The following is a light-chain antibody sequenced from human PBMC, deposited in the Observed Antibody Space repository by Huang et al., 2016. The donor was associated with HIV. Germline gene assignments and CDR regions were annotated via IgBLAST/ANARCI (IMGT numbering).Light chain of an antibody. Sequence: EIVMTQSPATLSVSPGERATLSCRASESIGSKLAWYQQKPGQAPRLLIYGASTRATGIPARFSGSGSGTGFTLTITSLQSEDSAVYYCQQYNKGPPWTFGLGTKVEIK. V-gene: IGKV3-15*01. CDR3: QQYNKGPPWT. CDR1: ESIGSK. J-gene: IGKJ1*01. CDR2: GAS.